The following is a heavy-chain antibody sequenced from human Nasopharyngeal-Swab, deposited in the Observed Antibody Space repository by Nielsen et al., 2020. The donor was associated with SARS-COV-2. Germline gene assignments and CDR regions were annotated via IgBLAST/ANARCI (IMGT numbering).Heavy chain of an antibody. D-gene: IGHD6-19*01. CDR2: ISSNGGST. J-gene: IGHJ4*02. Sequence: GESLKISCSASGFTFSSYAMHWVRQAPGKGLEYVSAISSNGGSTYYADSVKGRFTISRDNSKNTLYLQMSSLRAEDAAVYYCVSSPRGPSSWLGGYFDYWGQGTLVTVPS. V-gene: IGHV3-64D*06. CDR1: GFTFSSYA. CDR3: VSSPRGPSSWLGGYFDY.